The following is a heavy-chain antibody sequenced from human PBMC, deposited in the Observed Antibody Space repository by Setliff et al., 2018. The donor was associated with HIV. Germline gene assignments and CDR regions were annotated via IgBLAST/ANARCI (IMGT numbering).Heavy chain of an antibody. D-gene: IGHD6-13*01. Sequence: GGSLRLSCAASGFTFSSYAMSWVRQAPGKGLEWVSAISGSGGSTYYADSVRGRFTISRDNSKNTLHLQMNSLRAEDTAVYYCAREGIAAAGSYSYGFGQIDYWGQGTLVTVSS. CDR1: GFTFSSYA. CDR2: ISGSGGST. J-gene: IGHJ4*02. V-gene: IGHV3-23*01. CDR3: AREGIAAAGSYSYGFGQIDY.